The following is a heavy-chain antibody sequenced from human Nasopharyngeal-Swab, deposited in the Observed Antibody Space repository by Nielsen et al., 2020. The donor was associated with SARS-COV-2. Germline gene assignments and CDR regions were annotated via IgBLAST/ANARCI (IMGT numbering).Heavy chain of an antibody. V-gene: IGHV4-34*01. CDR2: VYFSGST. J-gene: IGHJ6*02. D-gene: IGHD1-26*01. Sequence: SETLSLTCAVYGGSFSGYYWSWIRQPPGKGLEWIGEVYFSGSTNYNPSLKSRVTMLVDTSNNQVSLKLSSVTATDTGVYYCARAGRVGDAFTGLDVWGQGTTVTVSS. CDR3: ARAGRVGDAFTGLDV. CDR1: GGSFSGYY.